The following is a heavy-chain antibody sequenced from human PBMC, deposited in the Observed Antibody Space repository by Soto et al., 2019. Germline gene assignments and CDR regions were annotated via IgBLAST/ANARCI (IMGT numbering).Heavy chain of an antibody. CDR3: ARVDGDPPYFDY. CDR2: IYYSGST. Sequence: QVQLQESGPGLVKPSQTLSLTCTVSGGSISSGGYYWSWIRQHPGKGLEWIGYIYYSGSTYYNPSLKRRVTISVDTSKHQFSLKLSSVTAADTAVYYCARVDGDPPYFDYWGQGTLVTVSS. J-gene: IGHJ4*02. CDR1: GGSISSGGYY. V-gene: IGHV4-31*03.